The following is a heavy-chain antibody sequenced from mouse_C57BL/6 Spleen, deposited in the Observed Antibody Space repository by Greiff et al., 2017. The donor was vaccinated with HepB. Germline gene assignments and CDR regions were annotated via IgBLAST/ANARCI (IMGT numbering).Heavy chain of an antibody. D-gene: IGHD1-1*01. CDR1: GYTFTDYN. Sequence: EVQLQQSGPELVKPGASVKMSCKASGYTFTDYNMHWVKQSHGKSLEWIGYINPNNGGTSYNQKFKGKATLTVNKSSSTAYMGLRSLTSEDSAVYYCARGITTVVPFDYWGQGTTLTVSS. CDR3: ARGITTVVPFDY. J-gene: IGHJ2*01. CDR2: INPNNGGT. V-gene: IGHV1-22*01.